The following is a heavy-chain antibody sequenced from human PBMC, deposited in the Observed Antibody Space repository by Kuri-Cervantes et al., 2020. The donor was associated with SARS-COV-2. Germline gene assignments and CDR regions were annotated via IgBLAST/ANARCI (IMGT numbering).Heavy chain of an antibody. CDR2: VHNSGST. CDR3: AGASFDLVGACDY. Sequence: SETLSLTCTVSGASITHHYWSWMRQPPGKGLEWIGYVHNSGSTSFSPSLRSRVTMSIDTSMSQFSLKLYSVTAADTAIYYCAGASFDLVGACDYWGHGTLVTVSS. CDR1: GASITHHY. J-gene: IGHJ4*01. V-gene: IGHV4-59*11. D-gene: IGHD2-8*02.